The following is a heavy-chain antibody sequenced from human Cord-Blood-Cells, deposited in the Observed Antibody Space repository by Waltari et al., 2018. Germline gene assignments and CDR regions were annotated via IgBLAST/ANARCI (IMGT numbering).Heavy chain of an antibody. J-gene: IGHJ4*02. CDR1: GGSISSYY. CDR2: IYTSGST. D-gene: IGHD3-10*01. Sequence: QVQLQGSGPGLVKPSETLSLTCTDPGGSISSYYWSWIRQPAGKGLEWIGRIYTSGSTNYTPALKRRVTMSVDASKNQFSLKLSSVTAADTAVYYCARGRGSGSYLHFDYWGQGTLVTVSS. V-gene: IGHV4-4*07. CDR3: ARGRGSGSYLHFDY.